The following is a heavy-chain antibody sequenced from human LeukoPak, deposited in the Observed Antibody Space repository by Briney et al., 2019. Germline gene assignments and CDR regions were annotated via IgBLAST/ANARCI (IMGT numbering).Heavy chain of an antibody. CDR1: GFTVSSNY. V-gene: IGHV3-53*01. D-gene: IGHD3-10*01. J-gene: IGHJ6*03. CDR2: IYSGGST. Sequence: GGSLRLSCAASGFTVSSNYLTWVRQAPGKGLEWVSVIYSGGSTYYADSVKGRFTISRDNSKNTLYLQMNSLRAEDTAVYYCARDRRVQGLINYYYRDVCCKGTTVTVTS. CDR3: ARDRRVQGLINYYYRDV.